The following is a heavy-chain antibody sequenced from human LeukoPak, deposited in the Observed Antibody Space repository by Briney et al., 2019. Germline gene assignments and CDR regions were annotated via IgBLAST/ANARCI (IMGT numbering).Heavy chain of an antibody. CDR3: AKDLYPRYSSSWWGFDY. D-gene: IGHD6-13*01. J-gene: IGHJ4*02. CDR1: GFTFSSYA. V-gene: IGHV3-23*01. CDR2: ISGSGGST. Sequence: GGSLRLSCAASGFTFSSYAMSWVRQAPGKGLEWVSAISGSGGSTYYADSVKGRFTISRDNSKNTLYLQMNSLRAEDTAVYYCAKDLYPRYSSSWWGFDYWGQGTLVTVSS.